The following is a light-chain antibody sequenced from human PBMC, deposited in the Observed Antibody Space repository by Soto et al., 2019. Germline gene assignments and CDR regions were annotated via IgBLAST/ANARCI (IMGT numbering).Light chain of an antibody. Sequence: QSALTQPDSVSGSPGQSITISCTGTSSDVGGYNYVSWYQQHPGKAPKFVIYDVTNRPSGVSNRFSGSKSGNTASLTISGLQAEDEADYYCSSFTSTSSIIFGGGTKLTVL. J-gene: IGLJ2*01. CDR1: SSDVGGYNY. V-gene: IGLV2-14*03. CDR3: SSFTSTSSII. CDR2: DVT.